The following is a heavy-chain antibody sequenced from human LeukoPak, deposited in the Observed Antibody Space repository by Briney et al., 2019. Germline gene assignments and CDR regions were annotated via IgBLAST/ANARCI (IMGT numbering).Heavy chain of an antibody. Sequence: GGSLRLSCAASGFIFNNYWMSWVRQAPGKGLEWVANIKQDGSEKYYVDSVKGRFTISRDNAKNSLYLQMNSLRAEDAAVYYCARERGSGSYHPFDPWGQGTLVTVSS. D-gene: IGHD3-10*01. V-gene: IGHV3-7*01. J-gene: IGHJ5*02. CDR3: ARERGSGSYHPFDP. CDR1: GFIFNNYW. CDR2: IKQDGSEK.